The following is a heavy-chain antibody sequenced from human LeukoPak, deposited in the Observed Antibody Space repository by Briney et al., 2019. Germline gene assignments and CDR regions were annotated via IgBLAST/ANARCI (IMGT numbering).Heavy chain of an antibody. CDR1: GGSISSYY. V-gene: IGHV4-34*01. CDR3: ARGKVKARGYFPFDY. Sequence: SETLSLTCTVSGGSISSYYWSWIRQPPGKGLEWIGEINHSGSTKYNPSLKSRVARSVVTSKNQFSLKQSSVTAADTAVYYLARGKVKARGYFPFDYWGQGTLVTVSS. J-gene: IGHJ4*02. CDR2: INHSGST. D-gene: IGHD5-18*01.